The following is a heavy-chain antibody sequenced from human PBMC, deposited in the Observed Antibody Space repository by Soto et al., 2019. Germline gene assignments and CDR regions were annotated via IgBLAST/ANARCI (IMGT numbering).Heavy chain of an antibody. J-gene: IGHJ5*02. CDR1: GVSITSYF. V-gene: IGHV4-59*01. CDR2: ISFSGAT. D-gene: IGHD2-15*01. CDR3: ARCGGTNNWFDP. Sequence: TSETLSLTCTVSGVSITSYFWSWIRQTPGKGLDWIGSISFSGATYSNPSLKGRAALSVDTSENHLSLTLNSVTSADTAVYFCARCGGTNNWFDPWGQGTLVTVSS.